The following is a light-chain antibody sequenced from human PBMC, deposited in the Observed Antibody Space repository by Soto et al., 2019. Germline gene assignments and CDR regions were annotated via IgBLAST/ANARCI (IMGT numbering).Light chain of an antibody. V-gene: IGLV3-9*01. CDR3: QVWDSSTDV. J-gene: IGLJ1*01. CDR1: DIGSKN. CDR2: RDS. Sequence: SYDLTQPLSVSVALGQTARITCGGNDIGSKNVHWYQQKPGQAPVLVIYRDSNRPSGIPERFSGSNSGNTATLTISRAQAGDEADYYCQVWDSSTDVFGTGTKV.